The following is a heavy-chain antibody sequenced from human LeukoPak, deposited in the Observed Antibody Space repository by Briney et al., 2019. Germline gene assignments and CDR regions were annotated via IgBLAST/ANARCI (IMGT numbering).Heavy chain of an antibody. CDR3: ARGGYSYGAYDFDY. CDR1: GGTLSSYA. V-gene: IGHV1-69*05. D-gene: IGHD5-18*01. Sequence: GSSVKVSCKASGGTLSSYAISWVRQAPGQGLEWMGRIIPIFGTANYAQKFQGRVTITTDESTSTAYMEMSSLRSEDTAVYYCARGGYSYGAYDFDYWGQGTLVTVSS. J-gene: IGHJ4*02. CDR2: IIPIFGTA.